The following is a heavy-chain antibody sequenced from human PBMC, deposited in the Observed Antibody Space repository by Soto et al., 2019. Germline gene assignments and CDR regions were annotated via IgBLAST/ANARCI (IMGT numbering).Heavy chain of an antibody. Sequence: XASLGLSCAASGFTFSNAWMSWVRQAPGKGLEWVGRIKSKTDGGTTDYAAPVKGRFTISRDDSKNTLYLQMNSLKTEDTAVYYCTTVASSGYYHYFDYWGQGTLVTVSS. J-gene: IGHJ4*02. V-gene: IGHV3-15*01. CDR2: IKSKTDGGTT. D-gene: IGHD3-22*01. CDR3: TTVASSGYYHYFDY. CDR1: GFTFSNAW.